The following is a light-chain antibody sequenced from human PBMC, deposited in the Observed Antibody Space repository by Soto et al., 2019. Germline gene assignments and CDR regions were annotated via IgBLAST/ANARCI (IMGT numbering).Light chain of an antibody. Sequence: QAVVTQEPSFSVSPGGTVTLTCGLSSGSVSTSYYPSWYQQTPGQAPRTLIYNTNTRFSGVPDRFSGSILGNKAALTITGAQADDESDYYCVLYMGSGISVFGGGTKLTVL. V-gene: IGLV8-61*01. J-gene: IGLJ3*02. CDR2: NTN. CDR1: SGSVSTSYY. CDR3: VLYMGSGISV.